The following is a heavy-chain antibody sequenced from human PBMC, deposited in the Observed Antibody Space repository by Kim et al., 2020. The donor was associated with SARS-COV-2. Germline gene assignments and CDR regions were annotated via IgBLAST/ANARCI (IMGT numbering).Heavy chain of an antibody. D-gene: IGHD3-16*01. Sequence: GGSLRLSCEASGFIFSGYWMSWVRQSPGKGLEWVANIHRDGSDKYYVGSVRGRFTISRDNAKKSLYLQMNSLRAEDTAVDYCARDQRISPPAPAPVWDYWGQGSLVTVSS. CDR2: IHRDGSDK. CDR3: ARDQRISPPAPAPVWDY. J-gene: IGHJ4*02. CDR1: GFIFSGYW. V-gene: IGHV3-7*01.